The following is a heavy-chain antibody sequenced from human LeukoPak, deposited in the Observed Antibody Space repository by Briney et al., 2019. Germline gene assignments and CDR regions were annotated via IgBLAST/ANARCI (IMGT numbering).Heavy chain of an antibody. V-gene: IGHV1-2*05. CDR1: GYTFTDYY. Sequence: VASVKVSCKASGYTFTDYYIHWVRQAPGQGLEWMGRINPKSGGTNYAQKFQGRVTMTRDTSIATAYMELNNLRSDDTVAFYCARSWTKTNYHYMDVWAKGTTVTVS. J-gene: IGHJ6*03. CDR2: INPKSGGT. D-gene: IGHD1-14*01. CDR3: ARSWTKTNYHYMDV.